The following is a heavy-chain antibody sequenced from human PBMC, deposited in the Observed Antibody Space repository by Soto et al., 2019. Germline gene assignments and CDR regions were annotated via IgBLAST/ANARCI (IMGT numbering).Heavy chain of an antibody. CDR3: AREYREYSSSWSRNWFDP. D-gene: IGHD6-13*01. V-gene: IGHV3-33*01. Sequence: GGSLRLSCAASGFTFSSYGMHWVRQAPGKGLEWVAVIWYDGSNKYYADSVKGRFTISRDNSKNTLYLQMNSLRAEDTAVYYCAREYREYSSSWSRNWFDPWGQGTLVTVSS. CDR2: IWYDGSNK. J-gene: IGHJ5*02. CDR1: GFTFSSYG.